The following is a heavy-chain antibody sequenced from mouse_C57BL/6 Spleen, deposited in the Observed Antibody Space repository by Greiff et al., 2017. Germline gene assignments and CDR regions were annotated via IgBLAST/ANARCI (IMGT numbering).Heavy chain of an antibody. CDR2: IWRGGST. CDR3: AKTAYGNYYFDY. Sequence: VHLVESGPGLVQPSQSLSITCTVSGFSLTSYGVHWVRQSPGKGLEWLGVIWRGGSTDYNAAFMSRLSITKDNSKSQVFFKMNSLQADDTAIYYCAKTAYGNYYFDYWGQGTTLTVSS. V-gene: IGHV2-5*01. D-gene: IGHD2-1*01. CDR1: GFSLTSYG. J-gene: IGHJ2*01.